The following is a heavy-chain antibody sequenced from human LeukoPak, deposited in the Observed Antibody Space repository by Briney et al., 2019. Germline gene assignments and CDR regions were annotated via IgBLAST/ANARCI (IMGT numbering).Heavy chain of an antibody. CDR1: GGSISSSSYY. CDR3: ARDFFVDYGSGSYYRRMDV. D-gene: IGHD3-10*01. CDR2: IYYSGST. J-gene: IGHJ6*02. Sequence: PSETLSLTCTVSGGSISSSSYYWGWIRQPPGKGLEWIGYIYYSGSTNYNPSLKSRVTISVDTSKNQFSLKLSSVTAADTAVYYCARDFFVDYGSGSYYRRMDVWGQGTTVTVSS. V-gene: IGHV4-61*01.